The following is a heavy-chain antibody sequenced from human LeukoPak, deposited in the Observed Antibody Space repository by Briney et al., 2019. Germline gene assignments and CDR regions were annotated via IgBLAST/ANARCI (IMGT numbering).Heavy chain of an antibody. V-gene: IGHV4-59*08. CDR3: ARLSSIAASLDY. Sequence: KPSETLSLTCTVSGGSISSYYWSWIRQPPGKGLGWIGYIYYSGSTNYNPSLKSRVTISVDTSKNQFSLKLSSVTAADTAVYYCARLSSIAASLDYWGQGTLVTVSS. CDR2: IYYSGST. CDR1: GGSISSYY. D-gene: IGHD6-6*01. J-gene: IGHJ4*02.